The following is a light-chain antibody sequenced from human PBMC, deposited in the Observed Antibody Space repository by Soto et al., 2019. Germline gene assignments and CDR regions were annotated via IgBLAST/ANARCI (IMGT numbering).Light chain of an antibody. Sequence: QSVLTQPPSASGSPGQSVTISCTGTSSDIGSYNYVSWYQQHPGKAPKLVTYEVTKRPSGVPDRLSGSKSGNTASLTVSGLQAEDEAEYFCSSYAGNNNVVFGGGTKLTVL. J-gene: IGLJ3*02. CDR1: SSDIGSYNY. CDR3: SSYAGNNNVV. V-gene: IGLV2-8*01. CDR2: EVT.